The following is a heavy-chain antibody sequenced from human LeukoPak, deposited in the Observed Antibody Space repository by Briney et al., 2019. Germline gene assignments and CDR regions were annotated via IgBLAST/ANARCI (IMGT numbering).Heavy chain of an antibody. Sequence: GASVKVSCKASGYTFTSYDINWVRQAPGQGLEWMGIINPSGGSTSYAQKFQGRVTMTRDTSTSTVYMELSSLRSEDTAVYYCARVKQQLDHYYYYGMDVWGQGTTVTVSS. CDR3: ARVKQQLDHYYYYGMDV. D-gene: IGHD6-13*01. V-gene: IGHV1-46*01. CDR1: GYTFTSYD. CDR2: INPSGGST. J-gene: IGHJ6*02.